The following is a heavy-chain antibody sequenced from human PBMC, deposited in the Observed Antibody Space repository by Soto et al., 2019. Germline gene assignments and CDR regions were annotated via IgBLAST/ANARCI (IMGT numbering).Heavy chain of an antibody. J-gene: IGHJ3*02. CDR2: IYYSGST. D-gene: IGHD2-2*01. CDR1: GGSISSSSYY. V-gene: IGHV4-39*01. CDR3: ARPSLWDIVVVPAPWGAFDI. Sequence: SETLSLTCTVSGGSISSSSYYWGWIRQPPGKGLEWIGSIYYSGSTYYNPSLKSRVTISVDTSKNQFSLKLSSVTAADTAVYYCARPSLWDIVVVPAPWGAFDIWGQGTMVTVSS.